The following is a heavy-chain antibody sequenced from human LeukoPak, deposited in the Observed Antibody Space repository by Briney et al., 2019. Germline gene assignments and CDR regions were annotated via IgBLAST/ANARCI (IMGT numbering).Heavy chain of an antibody. CDR2: IIPIFGTA. D-gene: IGHD6-13*01. CDR1: GGTFSSYA. Sequence: ASVKVSCKASGGTFSSYAISWVRQAPGQGLEWMGGIIPIFGTANYAQKFQGRVTITADESTSTAYMELSSLRSDDTAVYYCARGYSSPVPNFDYWGQGTLVTVSS. J-gene: IGHJ4*02. CDR3: ARGYSSPVPNFDY. V-gene: IGHV1-69*13.